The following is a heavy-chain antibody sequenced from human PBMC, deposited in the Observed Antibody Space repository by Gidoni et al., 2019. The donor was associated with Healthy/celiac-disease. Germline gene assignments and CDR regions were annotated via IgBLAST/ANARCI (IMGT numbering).Heavy chain of an antibody. D-gene: IGHD6-25*01. V-gene: IGHV3-23*01. Sequence: EVQLLASAGGLVQPGGSLRLSCAASGFPFSSYAMSWVRQAPGKGLEWVSVISGSGGSTYYADSVKGRCTISRENSKNTLYLQMNSLRAEDTAVYYCAKDYWQRAYYFDYWGQGTLVTVSS. CDR3: AKDYWQRAYYFDY. CDR2: ISGSGGST. CDR1: GFPFSSYA. J-gene: IGHJ4*02.